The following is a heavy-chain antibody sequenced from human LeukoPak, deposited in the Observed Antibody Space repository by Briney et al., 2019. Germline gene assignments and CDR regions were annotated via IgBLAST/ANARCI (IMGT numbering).Heavy chain of an antibody. CDR2: IYDSGST. D-gene: IGHD2-21*01. CDR1: GASLSSYY. V-gene: IGHV4-59*01. J-gene: IGHJ6*02. Sequence: SETLSLTCTVSGASLSSYYWSWIRQPPGKGLEWIGYIYDSGSTNYNPSLKSRVTISVDTSKNQFSLKMTSVTAADTAMYYCARDLASTGPYWYGLDVWGQGTAVTVSS. CDR3: ARDLASTGPYWYGLDV.